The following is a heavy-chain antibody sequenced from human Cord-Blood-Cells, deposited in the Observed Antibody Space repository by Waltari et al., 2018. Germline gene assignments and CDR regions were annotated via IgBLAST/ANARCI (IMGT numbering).Heavy chain of an antibody. CDR2: NNAGNVNT. V-gene: IGHV1-3*01. CDR3: ARGSPYSSSYYYYGMDV. D-gene: IGHD6-6*01. Sequence: QVQLVQSGAEVKKPGASVKVSCKASGYTFTSYAMHWVRQAPGQRLEWMGWNNAGNVNTKYSQKFQGRVTMTRDTSASTAYMELSSLRSEDTAVYYCARGSPYSSSYYYYGMDVWGQGTTVTVSS. CDR1: GYTFTSYA. J-gene: IGHJ6*02.